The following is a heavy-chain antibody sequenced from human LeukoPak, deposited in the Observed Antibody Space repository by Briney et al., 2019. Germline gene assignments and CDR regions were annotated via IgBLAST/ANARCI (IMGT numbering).Heavy chain of an antibody. D-gene: IGHD3-22*01. CDR3: AKDRRDYYDSTGFDY. Sequence: GGSLRLSRAASGFTFSSYAMGWVRQAPGKGLEWVSAISGSGGSTYYADSVKGRFTISRDNSKNTLYLQMNSLRAEDTAVYYCAKDRRDYYDSTGFDYWGQGTLVTVSS. V-gene: IGHV3-23*01. CDR2: ISGSGGST. CDR1: GFTFSSYA. J-gene: IGHJ4*02.